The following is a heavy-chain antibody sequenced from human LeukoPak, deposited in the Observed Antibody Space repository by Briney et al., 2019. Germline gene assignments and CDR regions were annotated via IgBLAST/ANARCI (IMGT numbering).Heavy chain of an antibody. CDR3: ARVVSSPFDY. CDR2: ISSSGSTI. Sequence: GGSLRLSCAASGFTFRSYWMHWVRQAPGKGLEWVSYISSSGSTIYYADSVKGRFTIPRDNAKNSLYLQMNSLRAEDTAVYYCARVVSSPFDYWGQGTLVTVSS. D-gene: IGHD6-6*01. J-gene: IGHJ4*02. CDR1: GFTFRSYW. V-gene: IGHV3-48*04.